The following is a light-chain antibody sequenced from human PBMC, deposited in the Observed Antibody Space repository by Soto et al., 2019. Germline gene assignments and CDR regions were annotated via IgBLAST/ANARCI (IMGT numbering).Light chain of an antibody. CDR3: SSFSSTSTII. CDR1: SSDVGGYNY. Sequence: QSALTQPASVSGSPGQSITISCIGSSSDVGGYNYVSWYQHHPGRVPKPMIFEVSDRPSGVSNRFSGSKSGNTAYLTISGLQAEDEADYYCSSFSSTSTIIFGGGTKLTVL. V-gene: IGLV2-14*01. J-gene: IGLJ2*01. CDR2: EVS.